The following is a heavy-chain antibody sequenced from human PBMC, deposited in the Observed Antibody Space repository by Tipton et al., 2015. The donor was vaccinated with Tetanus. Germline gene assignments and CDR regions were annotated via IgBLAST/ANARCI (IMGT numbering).Heavy chain of an antibody. CDR2: IYFRENT. V-gene: IGHV4-59*01. J-gene: IGHJ3*02. Sequence: LRLSCGVSGGSFSGFYWSWIRQPPGKGLEWIAKIYFRENTFDYNPSLQGRARISLDTSKSQISLKLISVTAADTAVYYCARVANRSRRRGFDIWGQGTKVAVSS. D-gene: IGHD2/OR15-2a*01. CDR1: GGSFSGFY. CDR3: ARVANRSRRRGFDI.